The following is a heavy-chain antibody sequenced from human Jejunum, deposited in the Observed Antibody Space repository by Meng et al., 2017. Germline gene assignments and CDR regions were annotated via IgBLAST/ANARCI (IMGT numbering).Heavy chain of an antibody. J-gene: IGHJ5*02. CDR1: GGSISSSSHF. D-gene: IGHD3-9*01. Sequence: LQLQESGPGLVKPSETRSLTCTVSGGSISSSSHFWGWIRQPPWKGLEWMWSMSSSGSTFYNPSLKSRVTMSVDTSKNQFSLKLSSVTAADTAIYYCARKDYDIVAGYNWFDPWGQGTLVTVSS. V-gene: IGHV4-39*01. CDR2: MSSSGST. CDR3: ARKDYDIVAGYNWFDP.